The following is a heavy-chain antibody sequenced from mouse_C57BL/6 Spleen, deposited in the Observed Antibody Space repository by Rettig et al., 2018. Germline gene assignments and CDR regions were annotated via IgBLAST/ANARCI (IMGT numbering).Heavy chain of an antibody. CDR3: ARYDYGPFDY. D-gene: IGHD2-4*01. CDR1: T. CDR2: VYPRDGST. V-gene: IGHV1-78*01. J-gene: IGHJ2*02. Sequence: TIHWMKQRPEQGLEWIGYVYPRDGSTKYNEKFKGKATLTADKSSSTAYMQLNSLTSEDSAVYFCARYDYGPFDYWGQGTSLTVSS.